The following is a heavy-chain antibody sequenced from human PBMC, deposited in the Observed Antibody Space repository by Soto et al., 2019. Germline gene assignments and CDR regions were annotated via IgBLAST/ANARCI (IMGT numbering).Heavy chain of an antibody. J-gene: IGHJ4*02. D-gene: IGHD6-13*01. Sequence: QVQLVQSGAEVKKPGSSVKVSCKASGGTFSSYAISWVRQAPGQGLEWMGGIIPIFGTANYAQKFQGRVTITADKSTSTAYMELSSLRSEDMAVYYCARLQDRYSSSWYYFDYWGQGTLVTVSS. V-gene: IGHV1-69*06. CDR3: ARLQDRYSSSWYYFDY. CDR2: IIPIFGTA. CDR1: GGTFSSYA.